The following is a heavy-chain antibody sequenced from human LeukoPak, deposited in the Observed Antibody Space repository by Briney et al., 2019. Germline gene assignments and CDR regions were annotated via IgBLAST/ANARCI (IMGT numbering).Heavy chain of an antibody. J-gene: IGHJ4*02. CDR1: GFTFSSYE. CDR3: ARAVAGIFDY. CDR2: ISSSGSTI. Sequence: PGGSLRLSCAASGFTFSSYEMNWVRQAPGKGLEWVSYISSSGSTIYYADSVKGRFTISRDNAKNSLYLQMNSLRAEDTAVYYCARAVAGIFDYWRQGTLVTVSS. D-gene: IGHD6-19*01. V-gene: IGHV3-48*03.